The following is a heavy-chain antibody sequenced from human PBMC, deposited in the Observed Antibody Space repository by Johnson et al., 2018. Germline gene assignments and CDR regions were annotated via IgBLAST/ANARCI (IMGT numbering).Heavy chain of an antibody. CDR3: ARGLWFGESAGYMDV. CDR2: ISYDGSNK. J-gene: IGHJ6*03. Sequence: QVQLVQSGGGVVQPGRSLRLSCAASGFTFSSYAMHWVRQAPGKGLEWVAVISYDGSNKYYADSVKGRFTISRDNSKNTLYLQINSLGAEYTAVDSCARGLWFGESAGYMDVWGKGTTVTVS. CDR1: GFTFSSYA. V-gene: IGHV3-30-3*01. D-gene: IGHD3-10*01.